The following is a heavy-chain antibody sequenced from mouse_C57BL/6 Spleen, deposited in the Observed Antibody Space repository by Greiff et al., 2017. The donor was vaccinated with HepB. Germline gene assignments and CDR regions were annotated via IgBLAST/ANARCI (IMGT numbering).Heavy chain of an antibody. V-gene: IGHV1-82*01. D-gene: IGHD2-3*01. CDR3: ARRGIYDGYYVDYFDY. Sequence: QVQLQQSGPELVKPGASVKISCKASGYAFSSSWMNWVKQRPGKGLEWIGRIYPGDGDTNYNGKFKGKATLTADKSSSTAYMKLSSLTSEDSAVYFCARRGIYDGYYVDYFDYWGQGTTLTVSS. CDR2: IYPGDGDT. J-gene: IGHJ2*01. CDR1: GYAFSSSW.